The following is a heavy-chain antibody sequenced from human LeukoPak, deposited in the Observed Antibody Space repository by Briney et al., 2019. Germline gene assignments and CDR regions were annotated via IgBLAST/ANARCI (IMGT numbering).Heavy chain of an antibody. CDR2: ISGGGDIT. CDR3: VREDTPATANY. CDR1: GFNFANHA. D-gene: IGHD2-21*02. V-gene: IGHV3-23*01. Sequence: GGSLRLSCAASGFNFANHAVSWVRQTPGKGLEWVSAISGGGDITYYADSVTGRFTISRDNSKDTLFLQMHSLRPGDTAVYYCVREDTPATANYWGQGTLVTISS. J-gene: IGHJ4*02.